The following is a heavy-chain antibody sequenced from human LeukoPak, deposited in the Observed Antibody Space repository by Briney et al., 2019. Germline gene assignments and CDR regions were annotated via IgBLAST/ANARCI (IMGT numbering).Heavy chain of an antibody. D-gene: IGHD3-22*01. Sequence: PSETLSLTCTVSGGSISSSSYYWCWIRQPPGKGLEWIGSIYYSGSTYYNPSLKIRVTIPVDTSKNQFSLKLSSVTAADTAVYYCARPLYDSSGYFDYWGQGTLVTVSS. CDR2: IYYSGST. CDR1: GGSISSSSYY. CDR3: ARPLYDSSGYFDY. V-gene: IGHV4-39*01. J-gene: IGHJ4*02.